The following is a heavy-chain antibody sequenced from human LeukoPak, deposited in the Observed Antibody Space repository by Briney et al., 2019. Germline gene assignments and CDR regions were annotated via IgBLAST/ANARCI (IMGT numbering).Heavy chain of an antibody. Sequence: SETLSLTCTVSGYSISSGYYWGWIRQPPGKGLEWIGSIYHSGSTYYNPSLKSRVTISVDTSKNQFSLKLSSVTAADTAVYYCARGGAASARRWGGRSYYYYMDVWGKGTTVTVSS. CDR1: GYSISSGYY. D-gene: IGHD6-6*01. CDR3: ARGGAASARRWGGRSYYYYMDV. J-gene: IGHJ6*03. V-gene: IGHV4-38-2*02. CDR2: IYHSGST.